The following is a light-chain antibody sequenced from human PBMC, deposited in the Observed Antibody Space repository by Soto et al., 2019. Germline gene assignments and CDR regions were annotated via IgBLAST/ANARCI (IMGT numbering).Light chain of an antibody. J-gene: IGKJ1*01. CDR1: QGISNH. CDR2: AAS. CDR3: QKYNGAPRT. Sequence: DLQMTQSPSSLSASVGDRVTITCRASQGISNHVAWYQQKPGKVPKLLIYAASTLQSGVPSRFSGSGSGTDITLNNSTLQPEDFATYYCQKYNGAPRTFGQGTKVEFK. V-gene: IGKV1-27*01.